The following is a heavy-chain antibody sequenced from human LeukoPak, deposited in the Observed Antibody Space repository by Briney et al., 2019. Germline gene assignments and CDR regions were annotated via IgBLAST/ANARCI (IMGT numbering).Heavy chain of an antibody. CDR1: GFTFDDYA. D-gene: IGHD1-7*01. J-gene: IGHJ5*02. Sequence: GGSLRLSCAASGFTFDDYAMHWVRHAPGKGLEWVSLISGDGGSTYYADSVKGRFTISRDNSKNSLYLQMNSLRTEDTALYYCAKDAATTGWFDPWDQGTLVTVSS. CDR2: ISGDGGST. CDR3: AKDAATTGWFDP. V-gene: IGHV3-43*02.